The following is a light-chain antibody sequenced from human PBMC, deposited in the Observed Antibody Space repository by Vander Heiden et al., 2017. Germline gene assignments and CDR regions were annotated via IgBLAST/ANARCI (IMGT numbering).Light chain of an antibody. V-gene: IGLV3-21*02. CDR1: NSASKS. J-gene: IGLJ1*01. Sequence: SYVLTQPLSVSVAPGHTATITCGGNNSASKSVHWYLQKTGQAPVLVVYDDSDRPPGIPDRFSGSNSGDTATLTISRVEAGDEADYYCQVWDSGSDQFVFGTGTKVTVV. CDR2: DDS. CDR3: QVWDSGSDQFV.